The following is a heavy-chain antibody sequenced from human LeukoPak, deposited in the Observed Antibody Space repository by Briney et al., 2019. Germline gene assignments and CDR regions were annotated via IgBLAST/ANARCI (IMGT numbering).Heavy chain of an antibody. J-gene: IGHJ4*02. D-gene: IGHD3-10*01. V-gene: IGHV7-4-1*02. CDR3: ARDVRIFGELYFDY. CDR2: INTNTGNP. CDR1: GYTFTSYA. Sequence: ASVKVSCKASGYTFTSYAMDWVRQAPGQGLEWMGWINTNTGNPTYAQGFTGRFVFSLDTSVSTAYLQISSLKAEDTAVYYCARDVRIFGELYFDYWGQGTLVTVSS.